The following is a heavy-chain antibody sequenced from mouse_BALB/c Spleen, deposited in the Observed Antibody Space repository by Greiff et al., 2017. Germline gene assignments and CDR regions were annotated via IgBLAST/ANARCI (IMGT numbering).Heavy chain of an antibody. D-gene: IGHD2-3*01. CDR1: GYTFTNYW. CDR3: ARGENGYYYFDY. J-gene: IGHJ2*01. Sequence: VQLQQSGAELVRPGTSVKISCKASGYTFTNYWLGWVKQRPGHGLEWIGDIYPGGGYTNYNEKFKGKATLTADTSSSTAYMQLSSLTSEDSAVYFCARGENGYYYFDYWGQGTTLTVSS. CDR2: IYPGGGYT. V-gene: IGHV1-63*02.